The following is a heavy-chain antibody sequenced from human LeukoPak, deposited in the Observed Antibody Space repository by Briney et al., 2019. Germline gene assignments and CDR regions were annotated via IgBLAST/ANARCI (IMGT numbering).Heavy chain of an antibody. Sequence: PGESLRLSCAASRFTFNNYAMSWVRQAPGRGLEWVSTITTAGGSTLYAESVRGRFTISRDNSKNTLYLQMNSLRVEDTAVYYCAKGWGNPQHWGQGTLVTVSS. V-gene: IGHV3-23*01. CDR1: RFTFNNYA. D-gene: IGHD3-16*01. CDR3: AKGWGNPQH. J-gene: IGHJ4*02. CDR2: ITTAGGST.